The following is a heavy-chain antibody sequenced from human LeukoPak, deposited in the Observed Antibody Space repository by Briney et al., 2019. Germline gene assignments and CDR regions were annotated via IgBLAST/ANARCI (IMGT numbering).Heavy chain of an antibody. V-gene: IGHV3-23*01. CDR2: ISGSGSGGST. J-gene: IGHJ4*02. Sequence: GGSLRLSCAASGFTFSSSAMSWVRQAPGKGLEWVSSISGSGSGGSTYYADSVKGRFTISRDNSKNTLYLQMNSLRAEDTAVYYCATEKGGVLNYDYWGQGTLVTVSS. D-gene: IGHD2-8*02. CDR1: GFTFSSSA. CDR3: ATEKGGVLNYDY.